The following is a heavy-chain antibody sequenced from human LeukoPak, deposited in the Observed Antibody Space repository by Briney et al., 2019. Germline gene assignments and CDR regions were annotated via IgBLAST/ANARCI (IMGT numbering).Heavy chain of an antibody. Sequence: PSETLSLTCYVSNGSITTYYWTWIRQPPGKGLEWIGQIFHTGSTNYNPSPKSRLTISLDPSKNLVSLKLKSVSPADTAIYYCARVRARNRDGYTTWGLGTLVTVSS. D-gene: IGHD3-16*01. CDR1: NGSITTYY. J-gene: IGHJ5*02. CDR2: IFHTGST. V-gene: IGHV4-59*01. CDR3: ARVRARNRDGYTT.